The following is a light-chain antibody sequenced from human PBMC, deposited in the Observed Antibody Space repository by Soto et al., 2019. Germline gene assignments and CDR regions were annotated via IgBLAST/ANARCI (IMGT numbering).Light chain of an antibody. CDR1: NSDVGAYNY. Sequence: QSVLTQPHSVSGSPGQSVAISCTGTNSDVGAYNYVSWYQRHPGNAPKLIIYDLNKRPSGVPDRFSASKSGNTATLTISGLQIEDEADYYCCSYAGSTTSVLFGGGTKLTVL. CDR3: CSYAGSTTSVL. CDR2: DLN. J-gene: IGLJ2*01. V-gene: IGLV2-11*01.